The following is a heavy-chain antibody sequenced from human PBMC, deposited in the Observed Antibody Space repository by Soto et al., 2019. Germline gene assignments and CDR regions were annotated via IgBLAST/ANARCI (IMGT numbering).Heavy chain of an antibody. V-gene: IGHV1-18*01. J-gene: IGHJ3*02. Sequence: QVQLVQSGAEVKKPGASVKGSCKASGYTVPSYGISWVLQPPGQGREWMGWISAYNGNTHYAQKLQGRVTMTTDPSTSTAYMELRSLGSDDTAVYYCASDIVVVLAAPSDAAFDIWGQGTMVTVSS. CDR2: ISAYNGNT. D-gene: IGHD2-15*01. CDR1: GYTVPSYG. CDR3: ASDIVVVLAAPSDAAFDI.